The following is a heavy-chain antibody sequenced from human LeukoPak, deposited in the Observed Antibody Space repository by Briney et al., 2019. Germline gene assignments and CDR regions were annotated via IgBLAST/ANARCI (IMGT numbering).Heavy chain of an antibody. CDR1: GYTFTRYG. V-gene: IGHV1-18*01. Sequence: GASVKVSCKASGYTFTRYGISWVRQAPGQGLEWMGWISAYNGNTNYAQKLQGRVTMTTDTSTSTAYMELRSLRSCDPAGHYCPIVTGYCSSTSCYEGWLDPWGQGPVVSLS. CDR3: PIVTGYCSSTSCYEGWLDP. D-gene: IGHD2-2*01. J-gene: IGHJ5*02. CDR2: ISAYNGNT.